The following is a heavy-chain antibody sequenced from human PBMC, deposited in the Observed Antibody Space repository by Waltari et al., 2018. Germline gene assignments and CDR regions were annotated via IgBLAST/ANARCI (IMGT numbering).Heavy chain of an antibody. CDR3: ARGGGYDFWSGYGTRFDY. CDR2: IYYSGNT. CDR1: GGSLSSYY. Sequence: QVQLQESGPGLVKPSETLSLPCTVSGGSLSSYYWSWIRQPPGKGLEWIGYIYYSGNTNYNPSLKSRVTISVATSKNQFSLKLSSVTAADPAVYYCARGGGYDFWSGYGTRFDYWGQGTLVTVSS. V-gene: IGHV4-59*01. D-gene: IGHD3-3*01. J-gene: IGHJ4*02.